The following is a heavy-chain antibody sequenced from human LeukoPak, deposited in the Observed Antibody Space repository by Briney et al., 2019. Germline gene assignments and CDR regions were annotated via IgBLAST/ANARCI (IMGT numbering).Heavy chain of an antibody. Sequence: SETLSLTCTVSGGSISSYYWGWIRQPPGKGLEWIGSIYYSGSTYYNPSLKSRVTISVDTSKNQFSLKLSSVTAADTAVYYCARLWGGGGGPAPPRSPHYYYGTDVWGQGTTVTGSS. J-gene: IGHJ6*02. D-gene: IGHD2-2*01. V-gene: IGHV4-39*01. CDR2: IYYSGST. CDR3: ARLWGGGGGPAPPRSPHYYYGTDV. CDR1: GGSISSYY.